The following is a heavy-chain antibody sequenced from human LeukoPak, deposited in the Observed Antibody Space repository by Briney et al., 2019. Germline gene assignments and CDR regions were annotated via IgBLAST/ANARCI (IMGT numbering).Heavy chain of an antibody. D-gene: IGHD2-2*01. J-gene: IGHJ4*02. CDR3: AGDDCSSASCYRIDY. CDR2: ISSSSTDI. CDR1: GFTFSSHT. Sequence: GGSLRLSCAASGFTFSSHTMNWVRQAPGKGLEWVSSISSSSTDIYHADSVKGRFTISRDNAKNSLYLQMNSLRAEDTAVYYCAGDDCSSASCYRIDYWGQGTLVTVSS. V-gene: IGHV3-21*01.